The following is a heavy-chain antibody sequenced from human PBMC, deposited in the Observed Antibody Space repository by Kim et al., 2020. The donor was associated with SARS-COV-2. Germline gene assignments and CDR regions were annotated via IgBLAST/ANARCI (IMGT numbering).Heavy chain of an antibody. CDR2: ISYDGSNK. CDR3: ARDALMVYATGYFDY. V-gene: IGHV3-30-3*01. Sequence: GGSLRLSCAASGFTFSSYAMHWVRQAPGKGLEWVAVISYDGSNKYYADSVKGRFTISRDNSKNTLYLQMNSLRAEDTAVYYCARDALMVYATGYFDYWG. J-gene: IGHJ4*01. D-gene: IGHD2-8*01. CDR1: GFTFSSYA.